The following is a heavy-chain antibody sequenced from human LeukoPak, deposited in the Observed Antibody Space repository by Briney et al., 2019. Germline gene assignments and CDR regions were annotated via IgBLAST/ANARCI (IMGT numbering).Heavy chain of an antibody. CDR3: ARVYSGSEFDY. V-gene: IGHV3-7*01. CDR2: IKQDGSEK. CDR1: GLTFSSYW. D-gene: IGHD1-26*01. Sequence: PGGSLRLSCAASGLTFSSYWMSWVRQAPGKGLEWVANIKQDGSEKYYVDSVKGRFTISRDNAKNSLYLQMNSLRAEDTAVYYCARVYSGSEFDYWGQGTLVTVSS. J-gene: IGHJ4*02.